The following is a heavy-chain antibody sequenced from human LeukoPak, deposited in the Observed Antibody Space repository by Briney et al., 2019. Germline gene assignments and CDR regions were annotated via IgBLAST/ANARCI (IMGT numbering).Heavy chain of an antibody. CDR2: ISAYNGNT. Sequence: ASVKVSCKASGYTFTSYGISWVRQAPGQGLEWMGWISAYNGNTNYAQKLQGRVTMTTDTSTSTAYMELRSLRSDDTAVYYCARDSSSSRGNYYYYMDVWGKGTTVTVSS. J-gene: IGHJ6*03. V-gene: IGHV1-18*01. D-gene: IGHD6-6*01. CDR1: GYTFTSYG. CDR3: ARDSSSSRGNYYYYMDV.